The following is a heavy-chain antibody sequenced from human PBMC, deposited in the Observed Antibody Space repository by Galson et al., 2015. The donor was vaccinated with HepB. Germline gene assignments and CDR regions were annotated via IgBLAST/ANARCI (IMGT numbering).Heavy chain of an antibody. V-gene: IGHV2-70*11. CDR2: IDWDDDK. CDR3: ARSLAVAGPGRFDY. CDR1: GFSLSTSGMC. D-gene: IGHD6-19*01. Sequence: PALVKPTQTLTLTCTFSGFSLSTSGMCVSWIRQPPGKALEWLARIDWDDDKYYSTSLKTRLTISKDTSKNQVVLTMTNMDPVDTATYYCARSLAVAGPGRFDYWGQGTLVTVSS. J-gene: IGHJ4*02.